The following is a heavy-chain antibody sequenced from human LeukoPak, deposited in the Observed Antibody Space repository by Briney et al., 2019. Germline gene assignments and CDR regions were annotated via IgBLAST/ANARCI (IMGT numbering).Heavy chain of an antibody. CDR2: IYYSGST. CDR3: ARGSDIVVVPARGGWWFDP. Sequence: SETLSLTCTVSGASIGHFYWTWIRQSPGKGLEWIGFIYYSGSTNYNPSLQSRVTISVDTSTNQFSLKLNSVTAADTAVYYCARGSDIVVVPARGGWWFDPWGQGTLVTVSS. D-gene: IGHD2-2*01. CDR1: GASIGHFY. V-gene: IGHV4-59*12. J-gene: IGHJ5*02.